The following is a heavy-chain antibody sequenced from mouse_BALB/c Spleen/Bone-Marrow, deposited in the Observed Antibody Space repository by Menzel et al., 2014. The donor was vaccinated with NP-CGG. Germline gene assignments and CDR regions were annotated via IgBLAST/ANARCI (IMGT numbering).Heavy chain of an antibody. V-gene: IGHV14-3*02. Sequence: VQLHQSGAELVKPGASVKLSCTASGFNIKDTYMHWVKQRPEQGLERIGRIDPANGNTKYDPKFQGKATITADTSSNTAYLQLSSLTSEDPAVYYCARYRLVTYFDHWGQGTTLTVSS. CDR2: IDPANGNT. CDR3: ARYRLVTYFDH. D-gene: IGHD2-5*01. CDR1: GFNIKDTY. J-gene: IGHJ2*01.